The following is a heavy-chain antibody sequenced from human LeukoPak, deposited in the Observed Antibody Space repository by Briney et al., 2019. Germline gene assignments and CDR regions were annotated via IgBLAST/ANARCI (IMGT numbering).Heavy chain of an antibody. V-gene: IGHV3-7*01. D-gene: IGHD2-21*01. CDR2: IKQDGSET. Sequence: GGSLRLSCSASGYTFSNYWMSWVRQAPGKGLGYVANIKQDGSETYYVDSVKGRFTISRDNTKNSLYLQMNSLRVEDTAVYYCAREQCILFFDSWGQGTLVTVS. CDR3: AREQCILFFDS. CDR1: GYTFSNYW. J-gene: IGHJ4*02.